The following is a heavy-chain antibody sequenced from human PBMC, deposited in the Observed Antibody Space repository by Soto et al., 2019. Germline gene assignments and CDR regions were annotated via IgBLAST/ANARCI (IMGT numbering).Heavy chain of an antibody. V-gene: IGHV4-4*02. D-gene: IGHD6-13*01. CDR2: VYHSGNT. Sequence: QVQLQESGPGLVKPSGTLSLTCAVSGDSISSDKWWSWVRQPPGKGLEWIGEVYHSGNTNYNPSLKRRVIISVDQPKTQFALKLSSVTDADTAMYYCARGARQQQRVYWGQGTLVTVSS. J-gene: IGHJ4*02. CDR1: GDSISSDKW. CDR3: ARGARQQQRVY.